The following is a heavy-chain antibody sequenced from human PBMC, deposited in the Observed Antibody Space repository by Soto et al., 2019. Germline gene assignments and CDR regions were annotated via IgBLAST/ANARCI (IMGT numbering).Heavy chain of an antibody. CDR2: IWYDGSNK. V-gene: IGHV3-33*01. CDR3: AVSGDYYYGMDV. Sequence: QVQLVESGGGVVQPGRSLRLSCAASGFTFSSYGMHWVRQAPGKGLEWVAVIWYDGSNKYYADSVKGRFTISRDNSKNTLYLQMNSLRAEDTAVYYCAVSGDYYYGMDVGGQGTTVTVSS. CDR1: GFTFSSYG. D-gene: IGHD7-27*01. J-gene: IGHJ6*02.